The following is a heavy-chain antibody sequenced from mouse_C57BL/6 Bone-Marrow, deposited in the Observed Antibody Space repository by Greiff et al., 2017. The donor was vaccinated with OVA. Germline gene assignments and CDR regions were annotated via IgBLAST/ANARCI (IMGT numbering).Heavy chain of an antibody. CDR3: ARGDYGSSWGNDY. CDR2: FYPGSGST. V-gene: IGHV1-55*01. Sequence: QVQLKQPGAELVKPGASVKLSCKASGYTFTSYWITWVKQRPGQGLEWIGDFYPGSGSTNYNEKFKSKATLTVDTSSSTAYMQLSSLTSEDSAVYCCARGDYGSSWGNDYWGQGTTLTVSS. CDR1: GYTFTSYW. D-gene: IGHD1-1*01. J-gene: IGHJ2*01.